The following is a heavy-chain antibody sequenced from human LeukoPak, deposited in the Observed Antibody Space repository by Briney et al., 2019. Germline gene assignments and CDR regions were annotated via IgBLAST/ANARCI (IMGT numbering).Heavy chain of an antibody. V-gene: IGHV1-24*01. D-gene: IGHD1-1*01. CDR3: ATEINAGVQLERNWWYFDL. CDR2: FDPEDGET. J-gene: IGHJ2*01. Sequence: GASVKVSCKVSGYTLTELSMHWVRQAPGKGLEWMGGFDPEDGETIYAQKFQGRVTMTEDTSTDTAYMELSSLRSEDTAVYYCATEINAGVQLERNWWYFDLWGRGTLVTVSS. CDR1: GYTLTELS.